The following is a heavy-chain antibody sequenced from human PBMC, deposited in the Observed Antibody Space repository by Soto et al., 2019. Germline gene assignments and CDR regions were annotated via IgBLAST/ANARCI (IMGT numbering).Heavy chain of an antibody. CDR1: GGSISSRSYY. CDR2: IYYSGST. J-gene: IGHJ4*02. D-gene: IGHD4-17*01. V-gene: IGHV4-39*01. Sequence: QLQLQESGPGLVKPSETLSLTCTVSGGSISSRSYYWGWIRQPPGKGLEWIGSIYYSGSTYYNPSLKSRVTISVDTSKNQFSLKLSSVTAADTAVYYCARGWTTVTTSYYFDYWGQGTLVTVSS. CDR3: ARGWTTVTTSYYFDY.